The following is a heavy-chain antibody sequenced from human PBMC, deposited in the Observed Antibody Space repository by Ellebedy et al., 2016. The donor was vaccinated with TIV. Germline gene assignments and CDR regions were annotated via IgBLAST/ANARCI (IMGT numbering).Heavy chain of an antibody. CDR1: GYTFNNFA. V-gene: IGHV1-69*04. Sequence: ASVKVSCKTSGYTFNNFAISWVRQAPGQGLEWMGRVIPFLGVANYAQKFQGRVTITADKSTSTAYMELSSLTPEDTAVYYCARDGIRFLEWVYKYGMDVWGQGTTVTVSS. D-gene: IGHD3-3*01. CDR2: VIPFLGVA. J-gene: IGHJ6*02. CDR3: ARDGIRFLEWVYKYGMDV.